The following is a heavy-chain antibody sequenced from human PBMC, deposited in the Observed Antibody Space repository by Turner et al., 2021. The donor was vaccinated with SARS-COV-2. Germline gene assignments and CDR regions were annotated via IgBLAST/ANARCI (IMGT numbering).Heavy chain of an antibody. V-gene: IGHV3-30-3*01. D-gene: IGHD4-17*01. CDR1: GFTFSSYA. CDR2: ILYDGSNK. CDR3: ARTRPSYGDYAPDNWFDP. Sequence: QVQLVESGGGVVQPGRSLRLSCAASGFTFSSYAMHWVRQAPGKGLEWVAVILYDGSNKYYADSVKGRFTISRDNSKNTLYLQMNSLRAEDTAVYYCARTRPSYGDYAPDNWFDPWGQGTLVSVS. J-gene: IGHJ5*02.